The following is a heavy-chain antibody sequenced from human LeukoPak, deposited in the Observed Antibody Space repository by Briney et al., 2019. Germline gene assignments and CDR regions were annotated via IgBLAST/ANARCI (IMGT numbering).Heavy chain of an antibody. CDR3: AKWAHYYMDV. D-gene: IGHD1-26*01. CDR1: GYTFTGYY. J-gene: IGHJ6*03. V-gene: IGHV1-69*13. CDR2: IIPIFGTA. Sequence: SVKVSCKASGYTFTGYYMHWVRQAPGQGLEWMGGIIPIFGTANYAQKFQGRVTITADESTSTAYMELSSLRSEDTAVYYCAKWAHYYMDVWGKRTTVTVSS.